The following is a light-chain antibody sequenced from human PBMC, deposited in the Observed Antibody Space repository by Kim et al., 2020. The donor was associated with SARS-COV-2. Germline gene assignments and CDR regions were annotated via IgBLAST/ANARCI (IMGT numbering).Light chain of an antibody. J-gene: IGKJ1*01. CDR3: QQRSIWPQT. V-gene: IGKV3-11*01. Sequence: EIVLTQSPATLSLSPGERATLSCRASQSVNIYLAWHQQKPGQAPRLLIYDASKRASGIPARFSGSGSGTEFTLTISSLEPEDFAVYYCQQRSIWPQTFGQGTKVDIK. CDR2: DAS. CDR1: QSVNIY.